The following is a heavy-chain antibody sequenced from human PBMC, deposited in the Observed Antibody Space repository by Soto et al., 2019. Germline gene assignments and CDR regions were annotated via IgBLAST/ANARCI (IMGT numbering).Heavy chain of an antibody. Sequence: GGPLRLSCATSGFTFSNYGMHCVRQARGKGLEWVAVIWYDGSNKYYADSVKGRFTISRDNSKNTLYLQMNSLRAEDTAVYYCARLSGGSPFDYWGQGTLVTVSS. V-gene: IGHV3-33*01. CDR1: GFTFSNYG. J-gene: IGHJ4*02. CDR2: IWYDGSNK. CDR3: ARLSGGSPFDY. D-gene: IGHD3-10*01.